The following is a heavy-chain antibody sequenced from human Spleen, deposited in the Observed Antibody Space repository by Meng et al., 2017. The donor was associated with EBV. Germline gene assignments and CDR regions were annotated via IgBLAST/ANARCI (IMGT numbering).Heavy chain of an antibody. CDR3: VREEYDPRDF. CDR2: IDYGGIST. CDR1: GFIFKNYR. D-gene: IGHD3-16*01. J-gene: IGHJ4*02. Sequence: VQRVGVGGGLVWPGGSLRLSCAASGFIFKNYRMNWVRQAPGKGLEWVSVIDYGGISTYYADSVKGRFTISRDNAKNSVSLQMNNLRAEDTAVYYCVREEYDPRDFWGQGTLVTVSS. V-gene: IGHV3-21*01.